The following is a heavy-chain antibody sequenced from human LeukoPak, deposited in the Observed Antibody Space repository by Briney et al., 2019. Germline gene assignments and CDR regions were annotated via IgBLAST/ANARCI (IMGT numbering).Heavy chain of an antibody. CDR1: GFIFNNYA. V-gene: IGHV3-64*02. CDR2: IGGNGDTS. D-gene: IGHD5-18*01. Sequence: GGSLRLSCAASGFIFNNYAMHWVRQAPGKGLEYVSAIGGNGDTSYYADSVKGRFTIFRDNSKNTVYLQMGSLRTEDMAVYYCATRHEYSYPYWGQGTLVTVSS. CDR3: ATRHEYSYPY. J-gene: IGHJ4*02.